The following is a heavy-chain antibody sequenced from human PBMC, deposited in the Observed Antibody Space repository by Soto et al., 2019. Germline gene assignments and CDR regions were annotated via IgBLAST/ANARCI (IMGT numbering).Heavy chain of an antibody. CDR3: AKDSYGMDV. Sequence: GGSLRLSCAASGFTFSTYGMHWVRQAPGKGLEWVAVISYDGTNEYYAEPVKGRFTISRDNSKNTLYLQLNSLRAEDTAVYYCAKDSYGMDVWGQGTTVTVSS. J-gene: IGHJ6*02. V-gene: IGHV3-30*18. CDR1: GFTFSTYG. CDR2: ISYDGTNE.